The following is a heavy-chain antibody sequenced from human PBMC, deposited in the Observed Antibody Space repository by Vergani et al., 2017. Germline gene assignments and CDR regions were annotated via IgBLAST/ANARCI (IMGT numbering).Heavy chain of an antibody. V-gene: IGHV3-23*01. Sequence: EVQLLESGGGLVQPGGSLRLSCAASGFTFSSYAMSWVRQAPGRGREWVSGISGGGGSTHDADSVKGRFTISRDNSKNTLYLQMNSLRAEDTAVYYCAKDPVRGATFPPSGMDVWGQGTTVTVSS. D-gene: IGHD5-12*01. J-gene: IGHJ6*02. CDR3: AKDPVRGATFPPSGMDV. CDR1: GFTFSSYA. CDR2: ISGGGGST.